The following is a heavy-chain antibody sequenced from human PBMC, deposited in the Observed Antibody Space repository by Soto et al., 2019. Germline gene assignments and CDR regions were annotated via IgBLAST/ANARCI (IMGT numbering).Heavy chain of an antibody. V-gene: IGHV4-59*01. Sequence: KTSETLSLTCSVSGGSISGSYWSWIRQSPGKGLEWLGYVYYTGSTNYSPSLRSRVSISVDTSKNEFSLRLSSVTAADTAVYYCAKNIWSGRVYYFDYWGQGTLVTVSS. CDR2: VYYTGST. J-gene: IGHJ4*02. CDR3: AKNIWSGRVYYFDY. D-gene: IGHD3-3*01. CDR1: GGSISGSY.